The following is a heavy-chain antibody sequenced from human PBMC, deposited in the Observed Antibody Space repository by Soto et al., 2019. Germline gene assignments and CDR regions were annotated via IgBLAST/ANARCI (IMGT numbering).Heavy chain of an antibody. D-gene: IGHD3-10*01. CDR2: IYHSGST. CDR1: GGSISSSNW. CDR3: ARAVKGRVGSGSYYEAWFDP. Sequence: SETLSLTCAVSGGSISSSNWWSWVRQPPGKGLEWIGEIYHSGSTNYNPSLKSRVTISVDKSKNQFSLKLSSVTAADTAVYYCARAVKGRVGSGSYYEAWFDPWGQGTLVTVSS. V-gene: IGHV4-4*02. J-gene: IGHJ5*02.